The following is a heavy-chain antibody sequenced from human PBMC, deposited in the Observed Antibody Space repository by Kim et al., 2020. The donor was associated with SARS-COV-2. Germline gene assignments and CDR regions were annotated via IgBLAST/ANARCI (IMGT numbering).Heavy chain of an antibody. V-gene: IGHV1-46*01. CDR2: ITPGDETT. Sequence: ASVTVSCKASGYTFTSYKMHWVRQAPGHGLEWMGIITPGDETTIYAQKFQGRVTMTRDTSTSAVYVELSSLRSEDTAIYYCARDSTKWSMDVWGQGTTVTVSS. CDR1: GYTFTSYK. D-gene: IGHD2-2*01. J-gene: IGHJ6*02. CDR3: ARDSTKWSMDV.